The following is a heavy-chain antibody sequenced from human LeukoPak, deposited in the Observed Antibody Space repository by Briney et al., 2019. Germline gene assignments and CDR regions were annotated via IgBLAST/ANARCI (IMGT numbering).Heavy chain of an antibody. CDR2: IWYDGSNK. D-gene: IGHD3-22*01. CDR1: GFTFSSYG. Sequence: GGSLRLSCAASGFTFSSYGMHWVRQAPGKGLEWVAVIWYDGSNKYYADSVKGRFTISRDNSKNTLYLQMNSLRAEDTAVYYCAIDAYYYDSSGYFVHWGQGTLVTVSS. J-gene: IGHJ4*02. V-gene: IGHV3-33*01. CDR3: AIDAYYYDSSGYFVH.